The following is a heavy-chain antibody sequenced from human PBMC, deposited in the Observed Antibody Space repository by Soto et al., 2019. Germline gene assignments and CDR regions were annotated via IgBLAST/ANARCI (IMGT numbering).Heavy chain of an antibody. V-gene: IGHV4-31*03. D-gene: IGHD2-15*01. CDR1: GGSISSGAHF. CDR2: IYYSGTT. Sequence: QVQLQESGPGLVRPSQTLSLTCTVSGGSISSGAHFCTWIRQHSGKGLEWIGYIYYSGTTYYNPSLKRRVTFSGSTSKNQLSLKLSSVTAAGTAVYYCARGSPYYGLDVWGQGTTVIVSS. CDR3: ARGSPYYGLDV. J-gene: IGHJ6*02.